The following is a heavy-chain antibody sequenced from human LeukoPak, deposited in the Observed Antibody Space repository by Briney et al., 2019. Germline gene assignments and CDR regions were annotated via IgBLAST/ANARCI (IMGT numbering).Heavy chain of an antibody. J-gene: IGHJ5*02. D-gene: IGHD6-13*01. CDR2: IYYSGST. Sequence: KPSETLSLTCTASGGSISSYYWSWIRQPPGKGLEWIGYIYYSGSTNYNPSLKSRVTISVDTSKNQFSLKLSSVTAADTAVYYCAGVIADWFDPWGQGTLVTVSS. CDR3: AGVIADWFDP. CDR1: GGSISSYY. V-gene: IGHV4-59*01.